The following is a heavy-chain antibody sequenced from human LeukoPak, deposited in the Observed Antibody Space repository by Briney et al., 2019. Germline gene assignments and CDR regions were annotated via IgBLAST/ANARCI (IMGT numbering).Heavy chain of an antibody. V-gene: IGHV1-8*01. Sequence: ASVKVSCKASGYTLTSYDINWVRQATGQGLEWMGWMNPNSGNTGYAQKFQGRVTMTRNTSISTGYMELSSLRSEDTAVYYCARGGRGGGQGSGTYLLDYWGQGTLVTVSS. D-gene: IGHD3-10*01. CDR3: ARGGRGGGQGSGTYLLDY. CDR1: GYTLTSYD. CDR2: MNPNSGNT. J-gene: IGHJ4*02.